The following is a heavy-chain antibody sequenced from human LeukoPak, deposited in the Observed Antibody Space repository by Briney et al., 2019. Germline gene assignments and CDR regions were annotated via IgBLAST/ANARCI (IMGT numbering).Heavy chain of an antibody. D-gene: IGHD3-22*01. CDR3: ARGRRITMIVPPSDAFDI. CDR2: INHSGST. Sequence: PSETLSLTCTVSGGSISSSSYYWGWIRQPPGKGLEWIGEINHSGSTNYNPSLKSRVTISVDTSKNQFSLKLSSVTAADTAVYYCARGRRITMIVPPSDAFDIWGQGTMVTVSS. V-gene: IGHV4-39*07. J-gene: IGHJ3*02. CDR1: GGSISSSSYY.